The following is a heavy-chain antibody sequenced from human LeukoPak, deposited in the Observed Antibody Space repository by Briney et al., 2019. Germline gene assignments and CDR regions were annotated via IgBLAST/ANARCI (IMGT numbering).Heavy chain of an antibody. CDR1: GFTFSSYG. CDR2: ISGSGGST. V-gene: IGHV3-23*01. CDR3: AKDPMVRGYDDTTWSRTPINWFDP. Sequence: GGSLRLSCAASGFTFSSYGMSWVRQAPGKGLEWVSAISGSGGSTYYADSVKGRFTISRDNSKNMLYLQMNSLRAEDTAVYYCAKDPMVRGYDDTTWSRTPINWFDPWGQGTLVTVSS. J-gene: IGHJ5*02. D-gene: IGHD3-10*01.